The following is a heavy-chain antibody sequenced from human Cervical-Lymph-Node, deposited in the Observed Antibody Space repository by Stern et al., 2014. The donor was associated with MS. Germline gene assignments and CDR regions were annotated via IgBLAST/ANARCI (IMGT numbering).Heavy chain of an antibody. CDR3: ATSNPYYVYFHH. CDR2: IAPIFNTA. Sequence: QLVQSGAEVKKPGSSVKVSCKASSGIFSNSALSWVRQAPGQGLEWMGGIAPIFNTANYAQQFQGRVTITADESTSTAYMELSSLRSEDTAIYYCATSNPYYVYFHHGGQGTLVIVSS. CDR1: SGIFSNSA. V-gene: IGHV1-69*19. D-gene: IGHD3-22*01. J-gene: IGHJ1*01.